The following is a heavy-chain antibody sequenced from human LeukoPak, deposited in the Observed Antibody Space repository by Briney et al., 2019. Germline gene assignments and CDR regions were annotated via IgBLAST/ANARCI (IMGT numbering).Heavy chain of an antibody. Sequence: SETLSLTCTVSGGSITSSTYYWGWIRQPPGKGLEWIGSIYYSVTTYYNPSLKSRVTISVDTSKNQFSLKLNSVTAADTAVYYCARHKWIQLWLFRGAFDIWGQGTMVTVSS. CDR3: ARHKWIQLWLFRGAFDI. J-gene: IGHJ3*02. D-gene: IGHD5-18*01. CDR2: IYYSVTT. V-gene: IGHV4-39*07. CDR1: GGSITSSTYY.